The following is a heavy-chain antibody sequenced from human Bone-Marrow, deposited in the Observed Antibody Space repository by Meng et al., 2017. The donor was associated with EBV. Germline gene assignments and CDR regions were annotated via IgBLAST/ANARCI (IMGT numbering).Heavy chain of an antibody. J-gene: IGHJ4*02. CDR3: ARGSSFCSGGSCFEN. CDR1: GGSISTGYYY. V-gene: IGHV4-30-4*01. Sequence: VQLQEPGPGLVKPSQPLPLTCAVSGGSISTGYYYWTWIRQPPGKGLEWIGYMYYNGITYYNPSLKSRVTISGDSSKNQFSLKLTSVTAADTAVYFCARGSSFCSGGSCFENWGQGTLVTVSS. CDR2: MYYNGIT. D-gene: IGHD2-15*01.